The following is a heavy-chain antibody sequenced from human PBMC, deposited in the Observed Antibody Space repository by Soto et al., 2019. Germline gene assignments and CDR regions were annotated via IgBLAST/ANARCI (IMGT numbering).Heavy chain of an antibody. V-gene: IGHV1-18*01. CDR2: ISPYNGNT. CDR3: ARDQTKWLTEAFDI. J-gene: IGHJ3*02. D-gene: IGHD5-12*01. CDR1: GYTFISYG. Sequence: HVQLVQSGAEVKKPGASLKVSCKASGYTFISYGVIWVRQAPGQGLERLGWISPYNGNTNYAQKFQGRITMTTDTSTSTVYMDLRSLRTDDTAVYYCARDQTKWLTEAFDIWGQGTMVVVSS.